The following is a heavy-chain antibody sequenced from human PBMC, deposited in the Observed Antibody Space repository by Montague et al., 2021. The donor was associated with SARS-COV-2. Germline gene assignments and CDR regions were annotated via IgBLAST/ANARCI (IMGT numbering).Heavy chain of an antibody. D-gene: IGHD3-10*01. J-gene: IGHJ4*02. Sequence: YTWNNEYAESVKGRITINPGTPKNQFSLHLTSVTPEDTAVYYCARHSYRTFDFWGQGTLVTVSS. V-gene: IGHV6-1*01. CDR3: ARHSYRTFDF. CDR2: YTWNN.